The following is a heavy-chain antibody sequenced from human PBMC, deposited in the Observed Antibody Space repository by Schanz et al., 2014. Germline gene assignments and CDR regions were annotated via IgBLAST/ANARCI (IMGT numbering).Heavy chain of an antibody. V-gene: IGHV4-34*01. J-gene: IGHJ4*02. Sequence: QVRLQEWGSGLLKPSETLSLTCAVYGGSFNDYYWTWIRQTPGKRLEWIGEITPGRSAHYNPSLRSRVTISVDTSKNQFSRKLNSVTAADTAMYYCARENNRSRYFDYWGQGALVAVSS. CDR3: ARENNRSRYFDY. D-gene: IGHD1-1*01. CDR2: ITPGRSA. CDR1: GGSFNDYY.